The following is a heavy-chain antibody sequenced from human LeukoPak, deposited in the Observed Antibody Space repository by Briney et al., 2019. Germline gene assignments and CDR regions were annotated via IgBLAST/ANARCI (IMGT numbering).Heavy chain of an antibody. Sequence: PGGSLTLSCEASGFTFSDYTMSCARQAPGRGLEWVSSISSSGISTYYGDSVKGRFTISRDNSKNTLYLQMTRLRADDTAVYYCAKDFRVVEMATNFDYWGQGTLVTVSS. D-gene: IGHD5-24*01. J-gene: IGHJ4*02. V-gene: IGHV3-23*01. CDR1: GFTFSDYT. CDR3: AKDFRVVEMATNFDY. CDR2: ISSSGIST.